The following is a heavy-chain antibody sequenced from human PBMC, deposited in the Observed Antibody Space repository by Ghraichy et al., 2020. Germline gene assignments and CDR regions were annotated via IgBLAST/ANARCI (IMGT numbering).Heavy chain of an antibody. Sequence: GSLRLSCAASGFSFSTSWMHWVRQAPGKGLVWVSHINSDGGTTNYADSVKGRFTISRDNAKNTLYLQMNSLRAEDTAVYYCARDLERCYDYWGQGTLVTVSS. CDR1: GFSFSTSW. J-gene: IGHJ4*02. CDR3: ARDLERCYDY. D-gene: IGHD3-3*01. CDR2: INSDGGTT. V-gene: IGHV3-74*01.